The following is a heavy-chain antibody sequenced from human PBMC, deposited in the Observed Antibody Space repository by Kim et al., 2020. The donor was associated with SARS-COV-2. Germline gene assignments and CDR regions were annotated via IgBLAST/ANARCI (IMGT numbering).Heavy chain of an antibody. D-gene: IGHD3-22*01. CDR1: GFTFSSYG. V-gene: IGHV3-33*01. CDR3: ARGGYYYDSRGYCLDY. CDR2: IWYDGSNK. J-gene: IGHJ4*01. Sequence: GGSLRLSCAASGFTFSSYGMHWVRQAPGKGLEWVAVIWYDGSNKYYADSVKGRFTISRDNSKNTLYLQMNSLRAEDTAAYYCARGGYYYDSRGYCLDYWG.